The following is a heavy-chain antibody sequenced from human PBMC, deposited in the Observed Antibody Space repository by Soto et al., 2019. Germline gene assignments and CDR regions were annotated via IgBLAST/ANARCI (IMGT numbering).Heavy chain of an antibody. V-gene: IGHV1-69*04. D-gene: IGHD6-13*01. CDR3: ARDGSSSWYEGWFDP. Sequence: AVKVSCKACGGTFSSYTISWVRQAPGQGLEWMGRIIPILGIANYAQKFQGRVTITADKSTSTAYMELSSLRSEDTAVYYCARDGSSSWYEGWFDPWGQGTLVTVS. CDR1: GGTFSSYT. CDR2: IIPILGIA. J-gene: IGHJ5*02.